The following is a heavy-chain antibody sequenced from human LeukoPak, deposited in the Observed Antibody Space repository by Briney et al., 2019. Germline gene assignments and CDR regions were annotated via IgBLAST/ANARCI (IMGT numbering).Heavy chain of an antibody. CDR2: IYYGGST. D-gene: IGHD3-10*01. V-gene: IGHV4-31*03. CDR3: ARDRVRGTITYAGFDP. J-gene: IGHJ5*02. Sequence: SETLSLTCTVSGGSISSGGYYWSWLPQHPGKGLEWLGYIYYGGSTYYNPSLKSRVAISIDTSKNQFSLKLSSVTAADTAVYYCARDRVRGTITYAGFDPWGQGTLVTVSS. CDR1: GGSISSGGYY.